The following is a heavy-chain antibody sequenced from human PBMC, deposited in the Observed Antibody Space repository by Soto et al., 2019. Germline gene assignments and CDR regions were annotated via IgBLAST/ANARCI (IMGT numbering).Heavy chain of an antibody. J-gene: IGHJ4*02. D-gene: IGHD1-7*01. Sequence: PGESLKISCKGSGYSFTSYWISWVRQMPGKGLEWMGRIDPSDSYTNYSPSFQGNVTISADKSISTAYLQWSSLKASDTAMYYCARHPRLITGTTLLIDHWGQGTMVTVSS. V-gene: IGHV5-10-1*01. CDR1: GYSFTSYW. CDR2: IDPSDSYT. CDR3: ARHPRLITGTTLLIDH.